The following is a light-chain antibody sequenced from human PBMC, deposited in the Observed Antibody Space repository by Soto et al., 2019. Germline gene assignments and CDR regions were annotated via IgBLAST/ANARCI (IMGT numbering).Light chain of an antibody. Sequence: DIQMTQSPSSLSASVGDRVTITCRASQSINTFLNWYQQKPGKAPKLLIYGASTLHGGVPSRFSGRGSVTDFTLTINSLQPEDFATYYCQQSHSTPRTFGQGTKVET. CDR2: GAS. V-gene: IGKV1-39*01. CDR1: QSINTF. J-gene: IGKJ1*01. CDR3: QQSHSTPRT.